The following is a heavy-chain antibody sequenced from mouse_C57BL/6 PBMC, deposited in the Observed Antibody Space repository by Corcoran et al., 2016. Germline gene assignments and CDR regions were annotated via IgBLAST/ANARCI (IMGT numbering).Heavy chain of an antibody. CDR1: GYTFTTYG. CDR3: ASYYDYDEGFAY. CDR2: INTYSGVP. Sequence: QIQLVQSGPELKKPGETVKISCKASGYTFTTYGMSWVKQAPGKGLKWMGWINTYSGVPTYADDFKGRFAFSLETSASTAYLQINNLKNEDTATYFCASYYDYDEGFAYWGQGTLVTVSA. D-gene: IGHD2-4*01. V-gene: IGHV9-3*01. J-gene: IGHJ3*01.